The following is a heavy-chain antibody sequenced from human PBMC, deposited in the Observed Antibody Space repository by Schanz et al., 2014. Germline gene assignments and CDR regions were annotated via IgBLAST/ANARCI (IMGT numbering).Heavy chain of an antibody. J-gene: IGHJ4*02. CDR3: VRDSIFAFDY. V-gene: IGHV3-7*01. CDR1: TFTFSSDW. D-gene: IGHD3-3*02. CDR2: IKEDGSVK. Sequence: EVQLAESGGGLVQPGGSLRLSCAASTFTFSSDWMSWVRQAPGKGLEWVANIKEDGSVKDYVDSVKGRFTISRDNAKNALFLQMNSLRPEDAAVYYCVRDSIFAFDYWGQGTLVTVSS.